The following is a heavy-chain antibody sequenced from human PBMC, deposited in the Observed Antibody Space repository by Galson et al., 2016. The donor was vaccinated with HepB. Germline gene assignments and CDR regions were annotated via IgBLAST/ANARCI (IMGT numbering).Heavy chain of an antibody. D-gene: IGHD1-26*01. J-gene: IGHJ4*02. CDR3: ARSKVGYPFDS. V-gene: IGHV3-21*01. CDR2: INSISDYI. CDR1: EFTFSDFT. Sequence: SLRLSCAASEFTFSDFTMNWVRQAPGKGLEWVSSINSISDYIYYADSVKDRFTVSRDNAKNSLYLQMNTLSADDTAVYYCARSKVGYPFDSWGQGTLVTVSS.